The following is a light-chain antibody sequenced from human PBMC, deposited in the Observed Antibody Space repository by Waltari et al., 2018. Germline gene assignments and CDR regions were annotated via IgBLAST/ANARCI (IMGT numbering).Light chain of an antibody. V-gene: IGLV2-23*01. CDR1: SSDVGSYNL. CDR2: EGS. CDR3: CSYAGSSTSYV. Sequence: QSALTQPASVSGSPGQSITISCTGTSSDVGSYNLVSWYQQHPGKAPKLMIYEGSKRPSGVSSSFSVSKAGNTAALTISGRQAEYEADYYFCSYAGSSTSYVFGTGTKVTVL. J-gene: IGLJ1*01.